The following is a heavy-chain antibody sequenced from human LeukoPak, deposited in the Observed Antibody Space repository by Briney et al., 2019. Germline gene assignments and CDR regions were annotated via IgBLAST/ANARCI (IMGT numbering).Heavy chain of an antibody. V-gene: IGHV3-53*01. J-gene: IGHJ4*02. CDR1: GFTFSTYS. CDR2: IYSGGST. D-gene: IGHD3-22*01. Sequence: GGSLRLSCAASGFTFSTYSMSWVRQAPGKGLEWVSVIYSGGSTYYADSVKGRFTISRDNSKNTLYLQMNSLRAEDTAVYYCAREVHYYDSSGPNYYFDYWGQGTLVTVSS. CDR3: AREVHYYDSSGPNYYFDY.